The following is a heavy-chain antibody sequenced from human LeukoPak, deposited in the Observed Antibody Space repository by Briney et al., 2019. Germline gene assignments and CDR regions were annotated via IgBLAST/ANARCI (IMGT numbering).Heavy chain of an antibody. V-gene: IGHV3-48*01. CDR1: GFTFSSYS. CDR3: ARGLWAADY. CDR2: ISSSSSTI. J-gene: IGHJ4*02. D-gene: IGHD7-27*01. Sequence: GGSLRLSCAASGFTFSSYSMNWVRQAPGKGLEWVSYISSSSSTIYYADSVKGRFTISRDNAKNSLYLQMNSLRAEDTAVYYCARGLWAADYWGQGTLVTVSS.